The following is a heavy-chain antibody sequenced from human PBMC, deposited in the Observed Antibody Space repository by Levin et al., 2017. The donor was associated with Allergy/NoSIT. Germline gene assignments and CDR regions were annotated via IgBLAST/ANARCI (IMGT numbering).Heavy chain of an antibody. D-gene: IGHD5-12*01. Sequence: PGGSLRLSCAASGFTFSSYSMNWVRQAPGKGLEWVSYISSSSSTIYYADSVKGRFTISRDNAKNSLYLQMNSLRDEDTAVYYCARDSGLVATIRGPDDYWGQGTLVTVSS. CDR1: GFTFSSYS. CDR3: ARDSGLVATIRGPDDY. V-gene: IGHV3-48*02. J-gene: IGHJ4*02. CDR2: ISSSSSTI.